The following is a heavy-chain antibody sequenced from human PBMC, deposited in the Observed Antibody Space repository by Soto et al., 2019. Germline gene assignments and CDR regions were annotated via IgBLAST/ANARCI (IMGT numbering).Heavy chain of an antibody. CDR2: IYSGGST. V-gene: IGHV3-53*02. CDR3: ARATYYYDSSGYYFDY. Sequence: VQLVETGGGLIQPGGSLRLSCAASGFTVSSNYMSWVRQAPGKGLEWVSVIYSGGSTYYADSVKGRFTISRDNSKNTLYLQMNSLRAEDTAVYYCARATYYYDSSGYYFDYWGQGTLVTVSS. J-gene: IGHJ4*02. CDR1: GFTVSSNY. D-gene: IGHD3-22*01.